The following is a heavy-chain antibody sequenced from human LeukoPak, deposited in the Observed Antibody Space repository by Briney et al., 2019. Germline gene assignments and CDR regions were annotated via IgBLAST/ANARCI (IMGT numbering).Heavy chain of an antibody. CDR3: ASSRSSSGNDY. D-gene: IGHD6-6*01. CDR1: GYTFTSYD. V-gene: IGHV1-8*03. CDR2: MNPNSGNT. J-gene: IGHJ4*02. Sequence: GASVKVSCKASGYTFTSYDINWVRQATGQGLEWMGWMNPNSGNTGYAQKLQGRVTITRNTSISTAYMELSSLRSEDTAVYYCASSRSSSGNDYWGQGTLVTVSS.